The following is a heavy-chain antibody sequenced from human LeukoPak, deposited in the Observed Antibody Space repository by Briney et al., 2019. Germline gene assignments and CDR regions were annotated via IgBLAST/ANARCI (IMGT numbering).Heavy chain of an antibody. J-gene: IGHJ4*02. V-gene: IGHV3-21*01. CDR2: IISSSSYI. D-gene: IGHD2-15*01. CDR1: GFTFSTYS. CDR3: ARDPQYCSGGSCYSFDY. Sequence: GGSLRLSCAPSGFTFSTYSMNWVRQAPGKGLEWVSSIISSSSYIYYADSVKGRFTIPRDNAKNSLYLQMNSLRAEDTAVYYCARDPQYCSGGSCYSFDYWGQGTLVTVSS.